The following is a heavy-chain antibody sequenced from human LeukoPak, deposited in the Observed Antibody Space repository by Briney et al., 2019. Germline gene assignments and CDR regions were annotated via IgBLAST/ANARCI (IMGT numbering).Heavy chain of an antibody. Sequence: GGSLILSCAASGFTFSRYGMHWVRQASGKGLEWVALISYDGSNKYYADSVKGRFTISRDNSKNTLYLQMNSLRPEDTAVYYCAKGDPYGSGSYPVDYWGQGTLVTVSS. V-gene: IGHV3-30*18. CDR1: GFTFSRYG. D-gene: IGHD3-10*01. J-gene: IGHJ4*02. CDR2: ISYDGSNK. CDR3: AKGDPYGSGSYPVDY.